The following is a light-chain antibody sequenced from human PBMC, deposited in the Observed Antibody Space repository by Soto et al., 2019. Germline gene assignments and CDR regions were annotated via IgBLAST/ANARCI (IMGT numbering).Light chain of an antibody. CDR3: QQYHSVSLT. V-gene: IGKV4-1*01. Sequence: DIVMTQSPDSLAVSLGERATINCKSSQSVLHSSNHMNYLTWYQHKPGQPPKVLIYWASTRESGVPDRFSGSGSGTDFTLCRSSLQAEDVAVYYCQQYHSVSLTVGGGTNVEL. J-gene: IGKJ4*01. CDR1: QSVLHSSNHMNY. CDR2: WAS.